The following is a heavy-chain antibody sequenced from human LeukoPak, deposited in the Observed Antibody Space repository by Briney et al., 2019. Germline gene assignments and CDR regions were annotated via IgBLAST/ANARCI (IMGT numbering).Heavy chain of an antibody. D-gene: IGHD3-22*01. J-gene: IGHJ3*02. CDR2: IIPIFGTA. V-gene: IGHV1-69*05. Sequence: SVKVSCKASGGTFSSYAISWVRQAPGQGLEWMGGIIPIFGTANYAQKFQGRVTITTDESTSTAYMELSSLRSEDTAVYYCATRPITSITMIVVVIGDDAFDMWGQGSMVTVSS. CDR1: GGTFSSYA. CDR3: ATRPITSITMIVVVIGDDAFDM.